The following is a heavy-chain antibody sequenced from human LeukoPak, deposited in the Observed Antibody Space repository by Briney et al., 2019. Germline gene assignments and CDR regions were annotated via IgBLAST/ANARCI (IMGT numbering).Heavy chain of an antibody. V-gene: IGHV3-7*01. Sequence: PGGSLRLSCAASGFPFSDYWMDWVRQAPGKGMEWVANIKQDGSEEYYADSVKGRFTISRDNAKNSLYLQMNSLRAEDTAVYYCSRSLDYWGQGALVTESS. J-gene: IGHJ4*02. CDR3: SRSLDY. CDR2: IKQDGSEE. CDR1: GFPFSDYW.